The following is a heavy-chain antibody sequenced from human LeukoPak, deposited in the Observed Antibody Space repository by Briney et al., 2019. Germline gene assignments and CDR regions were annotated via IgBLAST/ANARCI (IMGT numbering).Heavy chain of an antibody. CDR2: ISSSSSYI. J-gene: IGHJ4*02. V-gene: IGHV3-21*01. CDR1: GFTFSSYN. CDR3: ASTHSSGWLVFDY. D-gene: IGHD6-19*01. Sequence: GGSLRLSCAASGFTFSSYNMNWVRQAPGKGLEWVSSISSSSSYIYYADSVKGRFTISRDNAKNSLYLQMNSLRAEDTAVYYCASTHSSGWLVFDYGGQGTLVTVSS.